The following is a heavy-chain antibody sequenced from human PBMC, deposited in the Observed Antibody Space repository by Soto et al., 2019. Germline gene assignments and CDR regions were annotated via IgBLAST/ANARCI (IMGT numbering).Heavy chain of an antibody. CDR2: ISGSGGST. J-gene: IGHJ4*02. CDR3: SKGGWFGELLSTLDY. D-gene: IGHD3-10*01. V-gene: IGHV3-23*01. Sequence: PVGSLRFSCAASGFTFSSYAMSWVRQAPGKGLEWVSAISGSGGSTYYADSVKGRFTISRDNSKNTLYLQMNSLRAEDTAVYYCSKGGWFGELLSTLDYWGQGTLVTVSS. CDR1: GFTFSSYA.